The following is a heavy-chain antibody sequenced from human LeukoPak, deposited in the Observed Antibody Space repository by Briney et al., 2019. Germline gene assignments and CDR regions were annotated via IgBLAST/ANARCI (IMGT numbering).Heavy chain of an antibody. D-gene: IGHD6-13*01. Sequence: SETLSLTCTISGGSISSYYWSWIRQPAGKGLEWIGRIYTSGSTNYNPSLKSRVTMSVDTSKNQFSLKLSSVTAADTAVYYCARVTAAAGRNWFDPWGQGTLVTVSS. CDR3: ARVTAAAGRNWFDP. V-gene: IGHV4-4*07. J-gene: IGHJ5*02. CDR2: IYTSGST. CDR1: GGSISSYY.